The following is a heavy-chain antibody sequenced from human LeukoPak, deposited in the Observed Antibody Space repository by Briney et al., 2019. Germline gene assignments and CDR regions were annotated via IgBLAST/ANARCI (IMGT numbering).Heavy chain of an antibody. CDR2: IYSDESST. D-gene: IGHD6-13*01. CDR3: ARGWAAAGRPLFDY. Sequence: PGGSLRLSCAASGFTFSDYWMHWVRQAPGKGLEGVSRIYSDESSTYYADSVKGRFTISRDNSKTTLYLQMNSLRAEDTAVYYCARGWAAAGRPLFDYWGQGTLVTASS. CDR1: GFTFSDYW. V-gene: IGHV3-74*01. J-gene: IGHJ4*02.